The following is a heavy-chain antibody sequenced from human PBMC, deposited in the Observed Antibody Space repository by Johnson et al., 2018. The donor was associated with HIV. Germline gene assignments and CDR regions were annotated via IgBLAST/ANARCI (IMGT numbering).Heavy chain of an antibody. CDR2: ISYDGSNK. CDR3: ARVPNDAFDN. Sequence: QVQLVESGGGLVQPGGSLRLSCAASGFTFSSYAMHWVRQAPGKGLEWVAIISYDGSNKYYADSVKGRFTISRDNSKNMLYLQMSSLRAEDTAVYYCARVPNDAFDNWGQGTMVTVSS. J-gene: IGHJ3*02. V-gene: IGHV3-30*04. CDR1: GFTFSSYA.